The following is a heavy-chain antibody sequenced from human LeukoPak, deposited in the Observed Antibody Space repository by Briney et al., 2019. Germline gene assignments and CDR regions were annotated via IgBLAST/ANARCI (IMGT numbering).Heavy chain of an antibody. D-gene: IGHD6-13*01. Sequence: SETLSLTCTVSGVSSISSNYYWGWFRQPPGKGLEWIASVFYTGSTRHNPSLKSRVTISVDTSKNEFSLNLSSVTAEDTAVYYCARRLGSSADGILKYYFDYWGQGTLVTVSS. J-gene: IGHJ4*02. CDR2: VFYTGST. CDR1: GVSSISSNYY. V-gene: IGHV4-39*01. CDR3: ARRLGSSADGILKYYFDY.